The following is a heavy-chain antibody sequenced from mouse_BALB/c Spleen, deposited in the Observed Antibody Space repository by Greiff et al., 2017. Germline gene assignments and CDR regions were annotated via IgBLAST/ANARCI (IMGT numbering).Heavy chain of an antibody. CDR3: TRGYGRGGKNY. V-gene: IGHV1-15*01. D-gene: IGHD1-1*01. Sequence: QVQLQQSGAELVRPGASVTLSCKASGYTFTDYEMHWVKQTPVHGLEWIGAIDPETGGTAYNQKFKGKATLTADKSSSTAYMELRSLTSEDSAVYYCTRGYGRGGKNYWGQGTTLTVSS. J-gene: IGHJ2*01. CDR2: IDPETGGT. CDR1: GYTFTDYE.